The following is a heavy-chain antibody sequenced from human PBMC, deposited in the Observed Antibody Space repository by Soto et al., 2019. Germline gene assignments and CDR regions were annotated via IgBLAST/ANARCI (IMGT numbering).Heavy chain of an antibody. CDR1: GFTFSSYG. J-gene: IGHJ3*02. D-gene: IGHD6-13*01. CDR3: AKGGHSSPKKAFDI. V-gene: IGHV3-30*18. Sequence: GGSLRLSCAASGFTFSSYGMHWVRQAPGKGLEWVAVISYDGSNKYYADSVKGRFTISRDNSKNTLYLQMNSLRAEDTAVYYCAKGGHSSPKKAFDIWGQGTMVTVSS. CDR2: ISYDGSNK.